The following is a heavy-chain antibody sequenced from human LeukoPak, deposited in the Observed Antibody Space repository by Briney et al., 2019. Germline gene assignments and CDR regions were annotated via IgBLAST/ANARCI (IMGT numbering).Heavy chain of an antibody. D-gene: IGHD3-10*01. CDR1: GYTFTGYY. V-gene: IGHV1-2*02. CDR3: ARDPGVRGVIFYVDV. Sequence: VASVKVSCKASGYTFTGYYMHWVRQAPGQGLEWMGWINPNSGGTNYAQKFQGRVTMTRDTSISTAYMELSRLGSDDTAVYYCARDPGVRGVIFYVDVWGKGTTVTISS. J-gene: IGHJ6*03. CDR2: INPNSGGT.